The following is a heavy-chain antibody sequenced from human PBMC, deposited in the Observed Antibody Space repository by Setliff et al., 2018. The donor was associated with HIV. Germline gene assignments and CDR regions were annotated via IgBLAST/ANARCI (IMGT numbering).Heavy chain of an antibody. Sequence: GGSLRLSCAASGFTFSDYYMSWIRQAPGKGLEWVSYISSSGSKIYYADSVKGRFTISRDNAKNSLYLQMNSLRAEDTAVYYCARDLDEYVHYYDSSGYCRGGLDYGMDVWGQGTTVTVSS. D-gene: IGHD3-22*01. CDR2: ISSSGSKI. J-gene: IGHJ6*02. V-gene: IGHV3-11*04. CDR3: ARDLDEYVHYYDSSGYCRGGLDYGMDV. CDR1: GFTFSDYY.